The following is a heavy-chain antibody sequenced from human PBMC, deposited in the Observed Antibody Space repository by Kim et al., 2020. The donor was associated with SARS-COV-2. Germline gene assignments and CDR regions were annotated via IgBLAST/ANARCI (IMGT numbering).Heavy chain of an antibody. J-gene: IGHJ4*02. V-gene: IGHV3-21*01. CDR3: ARAPNYGVDY. CDR2: SYI. Sequence: SYIYYADSVKGRFTISRDNAKNSLYLQMNSLRPEDTAVYYCARAPNYGVDYWGQGTLVTVSS. D-gene: IGHD4-17*01.